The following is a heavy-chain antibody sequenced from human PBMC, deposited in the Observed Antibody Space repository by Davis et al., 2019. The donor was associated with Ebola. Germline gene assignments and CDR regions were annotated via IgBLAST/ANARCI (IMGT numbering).Heavy chain of an antibody. CDR2: INPITGGT. D-gene: IGHD3-22*01. CDR3: AREGGRYYDSSGYVFDI. J-gene: IGHJ3*02. Sequence: ASVKVSCKASGYRFTSYYMHWVRQAPGQGLEWMGIINPITGGTSHAQNFQVRVNMTRDTSTSTDYMELSSLRSEDTAVYYCAREGGRYYDSSGYVFDIWGQGTMVKVSS. CDR1: GYRFTSYY. V-gene: IGHV1-46*01.